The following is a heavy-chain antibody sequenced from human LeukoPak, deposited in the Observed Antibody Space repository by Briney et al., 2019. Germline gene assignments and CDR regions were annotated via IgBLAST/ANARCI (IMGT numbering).Heavy chain of an antibody. CDR2: ISAYNGNT. D-gene: IGHD2-15*01. CDR1: GYTFTSYG. V-gene: IGHV1-18*01. CDR3: ARDSPAQYCSGGSCYYYDY. Sequence: ASVTVSCKASGYTFTSYGISWVRQAPGQGLEWMGWISAYNGNTNYAQKLQGRVTMTTDTSTSTAYMELRSLRSDDTAVYYCARDSPAQYCSGGSCYYYDYWGQGTLVTVSS. J-gene: IGHJ4*02.